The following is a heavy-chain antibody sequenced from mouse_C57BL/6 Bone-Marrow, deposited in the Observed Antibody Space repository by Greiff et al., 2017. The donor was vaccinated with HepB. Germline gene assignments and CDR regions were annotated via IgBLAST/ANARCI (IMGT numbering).Heavy chain of an antibody. CDR1: GFTFSSYA. J-gene: IGHJ2*01. CDR2: ISDGGSYT. CDR3: ARVEDY. Sequence: EVNVVESGGGLVKPGGSLKLSCAASGFTFSSYAISWVRQTPEKRLEWVATISDGGSYTYYPDNVKGRFTISRDNAKNNLYLLMIHLKSEDTDMYYCARVEDYWGQGTTLTVSS. V-gene: IGHV5-4*03.